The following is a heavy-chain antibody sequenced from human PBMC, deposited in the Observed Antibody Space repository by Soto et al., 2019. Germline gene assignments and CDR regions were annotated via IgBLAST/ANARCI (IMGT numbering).Heavy chain of an antibody. Sequence: EVQLLESGGGLVQPGGSLRLSCAASGFTFSSYAMSWVRQAPGKGLDWVSAISGSGGSTYYADSVKGRFTISRDNSKNTLYLRMNSLRAEDTAVYYCAKGPFPLVHPVPLGYWGQGTLVTVSS. CDR3: AKGPFPLVHPVPLGY. D-gene: IGHD6-13*01. V-gene: IGHV3-23*01. CDR2: ISGSGGST. J-gene: IGHJ4*02. CDR1: GFTFSSYA.